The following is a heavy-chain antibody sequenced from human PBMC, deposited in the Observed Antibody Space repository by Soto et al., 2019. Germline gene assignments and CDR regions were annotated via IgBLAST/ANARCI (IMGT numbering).Heavy chain of an antibody. D-gene: IGHD3-10*02. CDR3: FQAEDGIRDVRSVSAFLLNRSSDL. J-gene: IGHJ2*01. CDR2: IYYSGST. Sequence: PWEGLEWIGYIYYSGSTYYNPSLKSRVTISVDTSKNQFSLKLGSVTAADTAVFFFFQAEDGIRDVRSVSAFLLNRSSDL. V-gene: IGHV4-31*02.